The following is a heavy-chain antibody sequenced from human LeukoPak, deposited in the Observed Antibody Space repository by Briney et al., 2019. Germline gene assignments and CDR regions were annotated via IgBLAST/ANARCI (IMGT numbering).Heavy chain of an antibody. Sequence: PSETLSLTCAAYGGSFSGYYWSWIRQPPGKGLEWIGEINHSGSTNYNPSLKSRVTISVDTSKNQFSLKLSSVTAADTAVYYCARHLRKQPNSSSYPFDYWGQGTLVTVSS. D-gene: IGHD6-13*01. CDR3: ARHLRKQPNSSSYPFDY. CDR2: INHSGST. CDR1: GGSFSGYY. J-gene: IGHJ4*02. V-gene: IGHV4-34*01.